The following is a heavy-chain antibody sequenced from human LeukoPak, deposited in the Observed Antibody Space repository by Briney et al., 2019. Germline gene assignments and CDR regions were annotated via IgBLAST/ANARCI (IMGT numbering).Heavy chain of an antibody. Sequence: SETLSLTCTVSGASVSSNSYYGGWIRQPPGKGLEWIGTIFYSGSSYYNPSLKSRVTISVDTSKNQFSLELSSVTAADTAVYYCARHTPDDGYCSGGSCFRAFDFWGQGTLVTVSS. D-gene: IGHD2-15*01. J-gene: IGHJ4*02. V-gene: IGHV4-39*01. CDR3: ARHTPDDGYCSGGSCFRAFDF. CDR1: GASVSSNSYY. CDR2: IFYSGSS.